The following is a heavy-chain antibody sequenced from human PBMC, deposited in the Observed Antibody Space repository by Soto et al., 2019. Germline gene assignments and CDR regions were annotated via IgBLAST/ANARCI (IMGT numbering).Heavy chain of an antibody. CDR1: GGSISSGGYY. Sequence: SETLSLTCTVSGGSISSGGYYWSWIRQHPGKGLEWIGYIYYSGSTYYNPSLKSRVTISVDTSKNQFSLKLSSVTAADTAVYYCARASTGDYGMDVWGKGTTVTVSS. J-gene: IGHJ6*04. CDR3: ARASTGDYGMDV. D-gene: IGHD3-10*01. V-gene: IGHV4-31*03. CDR2: IYYSGST.